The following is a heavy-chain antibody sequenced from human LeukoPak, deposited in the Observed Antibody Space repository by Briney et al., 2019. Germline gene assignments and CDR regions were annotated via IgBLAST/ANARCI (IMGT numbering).Heavy chain of an antibody. D-gene: IGHD3-22*01. CDR2: VSGSGGYT. Sequence: GGSLRLSCPASAFTFSSYAMSCVRQAPGKGLEWVSSVSGSGGYTYYAGSVKGRFTISRDNSKNTLYLQMNSLRAEDTAIYYCAKDRPNYYDSSGHYYRRDGDYWGQGTLVTVSS. CDR3: AKDRPNYYDSSGHYYRRDGDY. J-gene: IGHJ4*02. CDR1: AFTFSSYA. V-gene: IGHV3-23*01.